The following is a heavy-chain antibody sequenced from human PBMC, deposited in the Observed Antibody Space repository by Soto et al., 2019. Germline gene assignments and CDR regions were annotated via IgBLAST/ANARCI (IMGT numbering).Heavy chain of an antibody. CDR3: PRGTELRYFDLSTDV. Sequence: ASVKVSCKASGYTFTGYYMHWVRQAPGQGLEWMGWINPNSGGTNYAQKFQGWVTMTRDTSISTAYMELSRLRSDDTAVYYCPRGTELRYFDLSTDVWGQGTTVTLSS. CDR1: GYTFTGYY. J-gene: IGHJ6*02. D-gene: IGHD3-9*01. V-gene: IGHV1-2*04. CDR2: INPNSGGT.